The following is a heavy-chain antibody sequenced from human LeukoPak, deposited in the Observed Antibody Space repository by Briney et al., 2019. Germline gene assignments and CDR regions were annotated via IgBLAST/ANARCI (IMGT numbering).Heavy chain of an antibody. CDR2: ISYDGSNK. J-gene: IGHJ4*02. CDR1: GFTFSSYG. V-gene: IGHV3-30*03. D-gene: IGHD3-3*01. Sequence: GGSLRLSCAASGFTFSSYGMHWVRQAPGKGLEWVAVISYDGSNKYYADSVKGRLTISRDNSKNTLYLQMNSLRAEDTAVYYCARAGRYYDFWSGSLLWGQGTLVTVSS. CDR3: ARAGRYYDFWSGSLL.